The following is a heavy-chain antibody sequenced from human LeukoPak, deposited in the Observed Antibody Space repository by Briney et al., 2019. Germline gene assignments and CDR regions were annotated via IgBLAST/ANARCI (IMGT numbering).Heavy chain of an antibody. CDR2: IYSGGST. CDR3: ARASTRYSSSWYEDY. D-gene: IGHD6-13*01. V-gene: IGHV3-53*04. CDR1: GFTVSSNY. Sequence: GGSLRLSGAASGFTVSSNYMSWVRQAPGKGLEWVSVIYSGGSTYYADSVKGRFTISRHNSKNTLYLQMNSLRAEDTAVYYCARASTRYSSSWYEDYWGQGTLVTVSS. J-gene: IGHJ4*02.